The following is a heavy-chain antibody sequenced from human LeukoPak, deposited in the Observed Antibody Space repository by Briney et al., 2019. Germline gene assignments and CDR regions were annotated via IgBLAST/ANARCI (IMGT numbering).Heavy chain of an antibody. D-gene: IGHD2-2*01. CDR1: GFAFNNDA. J-gene: IGHJ4*02. CDR2: IVGDSTIE. V-gene: IGHV3-23*01. Sequence: PGGSLRLSCAASGFAFNNDAMTWVRQPPGKGLEWVSTIVGDSTIEYYADSVKGRFTISSDNSKTVLFLHMNSLRAEDTAVYYCAAAAEPYYFDYWGQGTLVTVSS. CDR3: AAAAEPYYFDY.